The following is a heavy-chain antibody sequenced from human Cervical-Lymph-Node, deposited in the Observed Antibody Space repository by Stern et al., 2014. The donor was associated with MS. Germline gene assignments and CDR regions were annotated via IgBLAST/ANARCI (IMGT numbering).Heavy chain of an antibody. CDR3: ARIGLTPRPVVYFHYGMDV. CDR2: IYYLGTT. V-gene: IGHV4-59*01. CDR1: GGSINSYY. D-gene: IGHD6-6*01. J-gene: IGHJ6*02. Sequence: QLQLQESGPGLVKPSETLSLTCTVSGGSINSYYWTWIRQPPGKGLEWVGYIYYLGTTDYNPSLQSRVTISVDMPKNQFSLKLSSLTAADTAVYYCARIGLTPRPVVYFHYGMDVWGQGTTVTVSS.